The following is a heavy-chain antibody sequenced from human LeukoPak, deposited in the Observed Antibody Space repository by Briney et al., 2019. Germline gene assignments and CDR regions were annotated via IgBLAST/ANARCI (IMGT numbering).Heavy chain of an antibody. CDR3: ARALGYSPGSY. J-gene: IGHJ4*02. Sequence: AAVTVSYKASGYTFTNYGISGVRQAPGQGREWMGWISAYNGNTNYAQKLQGRVTMTTDTSTSTAYMELRSLRSDDTAVYYCARALGYSPGSYWGQGTLVTVSS. V-gene: IGHV1-18*01. CDR2: ISAYNGNT. D-gene: IGHD6-13*01. CDR1: GYTFTNYG.